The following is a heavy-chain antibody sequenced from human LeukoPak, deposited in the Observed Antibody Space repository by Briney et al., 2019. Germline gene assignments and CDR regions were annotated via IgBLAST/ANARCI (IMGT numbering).Heavy chain of an antibody. D-gene: IGHD6-13*01. CDR3: ARADGSIWYSGYFDY. CDR1: GYTFTSYG. CDR2: ISAYNGNT. Sequence: ASVKVSCKASGYTFTSYGISWVRQAPGQGLEWMGWISAYNGNTNYAQKLQGRVTVTTDTSTSTAYMELRSLRSDDTAVYYCARADGSIWYSGYFDYWGQGTLVTVSS. J-gene: IGHJ4*02. V-gene: IGHV1-18*04.